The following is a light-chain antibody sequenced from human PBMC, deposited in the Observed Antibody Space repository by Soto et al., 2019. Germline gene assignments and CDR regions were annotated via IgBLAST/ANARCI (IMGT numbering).Light chain of an antibody. CDR1: QIINNNF. CDR2: GAS. J-gene: IGKJ3*01. Sequence: EVVLTQSPGSLSLSPGDRATLSCRASQIINNNFLAWYQQRPGQAPRLVIYGASSRASGIPDRFTGTGSGADIILTISRLEPEDSAVYYCQRHGISPGFTCGPGTKVEI. CDR3: QRHGISPGFT. V-gene: IGKV3-20*01.